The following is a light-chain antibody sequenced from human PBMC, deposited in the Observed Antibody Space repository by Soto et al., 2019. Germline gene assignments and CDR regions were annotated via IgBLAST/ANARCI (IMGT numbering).Light chain of an antibody. CDR3: QQYNTWPRT. CDR1: QSVSSN. Sequence: EIVMTQSPAPLSVSPGKRATLSCRASQSVSSNLAWYQHKPGQAPRLLIYAASTRATGIPARFSGSGSGTDFTLTISSLQSEDFAVYYCQQYNTWPRTFGQGTKVEIK. J-gene: IGKJ1*01. CDR2: AAS. V-gene: IGKV3-15*01.